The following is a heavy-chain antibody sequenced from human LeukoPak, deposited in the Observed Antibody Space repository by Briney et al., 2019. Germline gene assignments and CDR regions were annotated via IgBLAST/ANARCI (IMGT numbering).Heavy chain of an antibody. V-gene: IGHV4-39*01. CDR2: IYYSGST. CDR1: GGSISSSSYY. J-gene: IGHJ6*02. Sequence: ETLSLTCTVSGGSISSSSYYWGWIRQPPGKGLEWIGSIYYSGSTYYNPSLKSRVTISVDTSKNQFSLKLSSVTAADTAVYYCARLGGSGSPSYYYYGMDVWGQGTTVTVSS. CDR3: ARLGGSGSPSYYYYGMDV. D-gene: IGHD3-10*01.